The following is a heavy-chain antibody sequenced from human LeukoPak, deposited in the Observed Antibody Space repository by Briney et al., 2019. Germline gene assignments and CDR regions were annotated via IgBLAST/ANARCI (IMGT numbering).Heavy chain of an antibody. Sequence: GASVKVSCKASGYTFTSYDINWVRQATGQGLEWMGWMNPNSGNTGYAQKFQGRVTITRNTSISTAYMELSSLRSEDTAVYYCARKSIAARRAFDYWGQGTLVTVSS. CDR3: ARKSIAARRAFDY. CDR1: GYTFTSYD. J-gene: IGHJ4*02. D-gene: IGHD6-6*01. CDR2: MNPNSGNT. V-gene: IGHV1-8*03.